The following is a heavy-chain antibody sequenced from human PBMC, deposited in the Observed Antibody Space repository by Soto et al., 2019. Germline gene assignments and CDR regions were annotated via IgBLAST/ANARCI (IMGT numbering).Heavy chain of an antibody. Sequence: QVQLVQSGAEVKKPGSSVKVSCKASGGTFSSYAISWVGQAPGQGLEWMGGIIPIFGTAHYAQKFKGRVTITADESTSTAYMPLSSLRSEDPAVYYCATSPLGYCPNGVCSYGMDVWGQGTPVTVSS. CDR1: GGTFSSYA. V-gene: IGHV1-69*12. J-gene: IGHJ6*02. CDR2: IIPIFGTA. CDR3: ATSPLGYCPNGVCSYGMDV. D-gene: IGHD2-8*01.